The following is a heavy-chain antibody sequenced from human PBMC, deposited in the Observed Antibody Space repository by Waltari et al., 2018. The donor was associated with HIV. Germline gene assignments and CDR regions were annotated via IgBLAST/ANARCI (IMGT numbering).Heavy chain of an antibody. CDR1: GLPFNRSA. CDR3: AREALVATGPLDW. J-gene: IGHJ4*02. CDR2: SSGTDNAT. V-gene: IGHV3-23*01. D-gene: IGHD2-21*01. Sequence: EVKVMESGGALVQPGGSLRISCVVSGLPFNRSAMNWFRESTGGRLEWISPSSGTDNATDDGESVKGRFTRSRDNSKCAVFLQMDSLRGDDTAIYYWAREALVATGPLDWWGQGVLVTV.